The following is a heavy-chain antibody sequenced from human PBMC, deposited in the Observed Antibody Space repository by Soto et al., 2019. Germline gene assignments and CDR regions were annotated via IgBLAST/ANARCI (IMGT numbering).Heavy chain of an antibody. Sequence: SVKVSCKASGGTFSSYTISWVRQTTGQGLEWMGRIIPILGIANYAQKFQGRVTITADKSTSTAYMELSSLRSEDTAVYYCVITMVRGATYYYGMDVWGQGTTVTVSS. D-gene: IGHD3-10*01. V-gene: IGHV1-69*02. J-gene: IGHJ6*02. CDR3: VITMVRGATYYYGMDV. CDR1: GGTFSSYT. CDR2: IIPILGIA.